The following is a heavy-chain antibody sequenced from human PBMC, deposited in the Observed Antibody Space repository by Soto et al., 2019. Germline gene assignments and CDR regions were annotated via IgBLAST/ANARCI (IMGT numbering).Heavy chain of an antibody. Sequence: SETLSLTCAVYGGSFSGYYWSWIRQPPGKWLEWIGEINHSGSTNYNPSLKSRVTISVDTSKNQFSLKLSSVTAADTAVYYCASTATSGSYLGGIGYWGQGXLVTVYS. D-gene: IGHD1-26*01. CDR1: GGSFSGYY. CDR3: ASTATSGSYLGGIGY. J-gene: IGHJ4*02. V-gene: IGHV4-34*01. CDR2: INHSGST.